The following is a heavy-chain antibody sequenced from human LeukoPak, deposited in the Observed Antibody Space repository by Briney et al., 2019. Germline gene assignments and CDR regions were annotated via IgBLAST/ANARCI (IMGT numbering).Heavy chain of an antibody. J-gene: IGHJ6*02. CDR3: ARGSGTMVRGVIMEFYYYYYGMDV. D-gene: IGHD3-10*01. CDR2: INHSGST. CDR1: GFTFSSYS. V-gene: IGHV4-34*01. Sequence: GSLRLSCAASGFTFSSYSMTWVRQAPGKGLEWIGEINHSGSTNYNPSLKSRVTISVDTSKNQFSLKLSSVTAADTAVYYCARGSGTMVRGVIMEFYYYYYGMDVWGQGTTVTVSS.